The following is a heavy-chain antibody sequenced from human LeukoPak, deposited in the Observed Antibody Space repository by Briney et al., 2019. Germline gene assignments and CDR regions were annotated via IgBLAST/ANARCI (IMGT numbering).Heavy chain of an antibody. V-gene: IGHV3-30*02. Sequence: GGSLRLSCAASGFTFSSYGMHWVRQSPGKGLEWVACIRYDGSNKKYADSAKGRFTISRDNSKNTLYLQMNSLRAEDTAVYYCANLHYDILTGYIYYFDYWGQGTLVTVSS. D-gene: IGHD3-9*01. CDR1: GFTFSSYG. CDR3: ANLHYDILTGYIYYFDY. CDR2: IRYDGSNK. J-gene: IGHJ4*02.